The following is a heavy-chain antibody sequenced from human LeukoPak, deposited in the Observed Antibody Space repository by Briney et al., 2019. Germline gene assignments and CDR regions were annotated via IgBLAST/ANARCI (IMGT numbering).Heavy chain of an antibody. CDR3: ARAPKNRYYDSSGYYYEGY. D-gene: IGHD3-22*01. J-gene: IGHJ4*02. Sequence: ASVKVSCKASGYTFTGYYMHWVRQAPGQGLEWMGRINPNSGGTNYARKFQGRVTMTRDTSISTAYMELSRLRSDDTAVYYCARAPKNRYYDSSGYYYEGYWGQGTLVTVSS. CDR2: INPNSGGT. CDR1: GYTFTGYY. V-gene: IGHV1-2*06.